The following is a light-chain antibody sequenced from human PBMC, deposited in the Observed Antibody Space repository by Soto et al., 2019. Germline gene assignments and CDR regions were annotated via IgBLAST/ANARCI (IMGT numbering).Light chain of an antibody. Sequence: QSVLTQPPSVSAAPGQKVTISCSGSSSNIGNNHASWYQHLPGTAPKLLIFDNDKRPSGIPDRFSGSKSGTSATLGITGLQDGDEGDYYCGTWDSSLSAWGFGGGTKLTVL. CDR3: GTWDSSLSAWG. CDR2: DND. CDR1: SSNIGNNH. V-gene: IGLV1-51*01. J-gene: IGLJ3*02.